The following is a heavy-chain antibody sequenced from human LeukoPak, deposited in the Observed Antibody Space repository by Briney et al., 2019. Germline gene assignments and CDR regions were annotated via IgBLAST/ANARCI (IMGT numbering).Heavy chain of an antibody. CDR1: GVSISSGSYY. D-gene: IGHD2-21*01. CDR3: ARDGHCGGHCYSD. V-gene: IGHV4-61*02. J-gene: IGHJ1*01. Sequence: SQTLSLTCTVSGVSISSGSYYWSWIRQPAGKGLEWIGSIYASGITNYNPSLKSRVTISVDTSNNQFSLKLSCVTAANTALDYCARDGHCGGHCYSDWGQGTLVSVSS. CDR2: IYASGIT.